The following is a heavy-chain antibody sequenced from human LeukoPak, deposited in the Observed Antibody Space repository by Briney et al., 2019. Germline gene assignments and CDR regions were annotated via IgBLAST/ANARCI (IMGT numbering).Heavy chain of an antibody. J-gene: IGHJ4*02. D-gene: IGHD3-22*01. CDR1: GFTFSSYV. CDR3: AKDRGRYYDSSGYYWGYYFDS. Sequence: PGGSLRLSCAPSGFTFSSYVVNWVRQAPGKGLEWVSAISGSGGSTYYADSVKGRSTISRDNSKNTMYLQMSSLRAEDTAVYYCAKDRGRYYDSSGYYWGYYFDSWGQGILVTVST. CDR2: ISGSGGST. V-gene: IGHV3-23*01.